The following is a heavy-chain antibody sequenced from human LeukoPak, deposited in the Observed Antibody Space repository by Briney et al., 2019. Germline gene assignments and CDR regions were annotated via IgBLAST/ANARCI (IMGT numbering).Heavy chain of an antibody. V-gene: IGHV1-18*01. CDR2: ISAYNGNT. CDR1: GYTFTSYG. Sequence: ASVKVSCKASGYTFTSYGISGVRQAPGQGLEWMGWISAYNGNTNYAQKLQGRVTMTTYTSTSTAYMELRSLRSDDTAVYYCARSRITIFGVVLGHDAFDIWGQGTMVTVSS. J-gene: IGHJ3*02. CDR3: ARSRITIFGVVLGHDAFDI. D-gene: IGHD3-3*01.